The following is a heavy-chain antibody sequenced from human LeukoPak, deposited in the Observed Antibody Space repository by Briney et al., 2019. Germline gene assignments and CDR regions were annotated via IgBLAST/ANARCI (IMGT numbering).Heavy chain of an antibody. D-gene: IGHD4-23*01. J-gene: IGHJ4*02. CDR1: GGSISSYY. Sequence: PSETLSLTXTVSGGSISSYYWSWIRQPPGKGLEWIGYIYYSGSTNYNPSLKSRVAISVDTSKNQFSLKLSSVTAADTAVYYCARGLRWPTYYFDYWGQGTLVTVSS. CDR3: ARGLRWPTYYFDY. V-gene: IGHV4-59*01. CDR2: IYYSGST.